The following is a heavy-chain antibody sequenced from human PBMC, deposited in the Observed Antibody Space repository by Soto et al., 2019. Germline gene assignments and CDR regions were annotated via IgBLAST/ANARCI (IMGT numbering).Heavy chain of an antibody. CDR1: EFTYRSYS. CDR3: ARVRVFGVVIRAFDI. D-gene: IGHD3-3*01. J-gene: IGHJ3*02. Sequence: RHSCAAAEFTYRSYSMNWISKNPGKGLEWVSYISSSSSTIYYADSVKGRFTIPRDNAKNSLYLQMNSLRAEDTAVYYCARVRVFGVVIRAFDIWGQGTMVTVSS. CDR2: ISSSSSTI. V-gene: IGHV3-48*01.